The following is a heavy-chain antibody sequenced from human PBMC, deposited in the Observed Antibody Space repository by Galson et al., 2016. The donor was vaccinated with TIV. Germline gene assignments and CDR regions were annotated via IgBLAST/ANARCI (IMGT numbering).Heavy chain of an antibody. V-gene: IGHV3-33*01. Sequence: SCAASGFTLRSDGMHWVRQAPGKGLEWVAIISYDGSDKKYTDSVKGRFTISRDKSKNTLYLQMDSVRIEDTATYYCARIHRSYGMDVWGQGTTVTVSS. CDR2: ISYDGSDK. CDR1: GFTLRSDG. D-gene: IGHD5-18*01. CDR3: ARIHRSYGMDV. J-gene: IGHJ6*02.